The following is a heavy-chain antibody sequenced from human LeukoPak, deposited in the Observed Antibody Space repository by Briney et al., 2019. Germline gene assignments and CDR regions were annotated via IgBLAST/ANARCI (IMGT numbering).Heavy chain of an antibody. D-gene: IGHD6-19*01. CDR2: ISYDGSNK. V-gene: IGHV3-30*18. CDR1: GFTFSSYG. Sequence: GGSLRLSCAASGFTFSSYGMHWVRQAPGEGLEWVAVISYDGSNKYYADSVKGRFTISRDNSKNTLYLQMNSLRAEDTAVYYCAKDMEAIAVAGTGFDYWGQGTLVTVSS. J-gene: IGHJ4*02. CDR3: AKDMEAIAVAGTGFDY.